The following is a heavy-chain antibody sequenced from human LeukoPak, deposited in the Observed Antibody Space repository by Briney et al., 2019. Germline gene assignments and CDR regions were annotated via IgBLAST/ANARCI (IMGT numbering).Heavy chain of an antibody. CDR3: AKVWGHGSQYYYYGMDV. J-gene: IGHJ6*02. CDR2: ISGSGGST. CDR1: GFTFSSYA. V-gene: IGHV3-23*01. D-gene: IGHD3-16*01. Sequence: GGSLRLSCAASGFTFSSYAMSWVRQAPGKGLEWVSAISGSGGSTYYADSVKGRFTISRDNSKNTLYLQMNSLRAEDTAVYYCAKVWGHGSQYYYYGMDVWGQGTTVTVSS.